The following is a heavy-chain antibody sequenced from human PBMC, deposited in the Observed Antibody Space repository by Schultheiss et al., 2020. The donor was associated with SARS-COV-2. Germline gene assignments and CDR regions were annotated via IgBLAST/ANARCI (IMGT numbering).Heavy chain of an antibody. V-gene: IGHV4-59*01. Sequence: SETLSLTCTVSGGSISSYYWSWIRQPPGKGLEWIGYIYYSGSTNYNPSLKSRVTISVDTSKNQFSLKLSSVTAADTAVYYCARRLVLYYYDSSGYPAAFDIWGQGTMVTVSS. CDR1: GGSISSYY. CDR2: IYYSGST. D-gene: IGHD3-22*01. J-gene: IGHJ3*02. CDR3: ARRLVLYYYDSSGYPAAFDI.